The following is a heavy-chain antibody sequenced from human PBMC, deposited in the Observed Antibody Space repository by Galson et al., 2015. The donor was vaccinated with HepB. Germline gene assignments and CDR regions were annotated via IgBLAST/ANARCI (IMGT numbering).Heavy chain of an antibody. CDR2: IIPILGIA. Sequence: SCKASGGTFSSYAISWVRQAPGQGLEWMGRIIPILGIANYAQKFQGRVTITADKSTSTAYMELSSLRSEDTAVYYCARGPGGYSSGWFDYWGQGTLVTVSS. CDR1: GGTFSSYA. CDR3: ARGPGGYSSGWFDY. J-gene: IGHJ4*02. V-gene: IGHV1-69*04. D-gene: IGHD6-19*01.